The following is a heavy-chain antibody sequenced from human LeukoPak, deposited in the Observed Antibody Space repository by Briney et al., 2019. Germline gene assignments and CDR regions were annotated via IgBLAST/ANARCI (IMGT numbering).Heavy chain of an antibody. V-gene: IGHV3-48*01. Sequence: GGSLRLSCAASGFTFSSYSMNWVRQAPGRGLDWVSYISSGSSTTYNADSVKGRFTISRDNDKNSLYLQMNSLIAKDTAVYYCSGDLSDYDATRFHYWRRGPLVTVS. J-gene: IGHJ4*02. CDR1: GFTFSSYS. D-gene: IGHD4/OR15-4a*01. CDR2: ISSGSSTT. CDR3: SGDLSDYDATRFHY.